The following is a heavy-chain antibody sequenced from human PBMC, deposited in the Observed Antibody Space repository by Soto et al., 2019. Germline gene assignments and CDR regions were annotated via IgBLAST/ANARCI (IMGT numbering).Heavy chain of an antibody. V-gene: IGHV3-23*01. CDR2: IGGSGETT. J-gene: IGHJ5*02. CDR3: EKNSGWFNT. D-gene: IGHD3-10*01. Sequence: PGGSLRLSCAASGFPFSTTDMSWVRQAPGKGLEWVSTIGGSGETTYYAGSVKGRFTISRDNSKNTLYLQMNSLRADDTALYYCEKNSGWFNTWGQGALVTVSS. CDR1: GFPFSTTD.